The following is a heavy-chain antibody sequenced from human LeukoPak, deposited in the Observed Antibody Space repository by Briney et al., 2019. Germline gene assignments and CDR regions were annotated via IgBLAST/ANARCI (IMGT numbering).Heavy chain of an antibody. Sequence: SETLSLTCTVSGGSVSSSSYYWGWIRQPPGKGLEWIGSIYYSGSTYYNPSLKSRVTISVDTSKNQFSLKLSSVTAADTAVYYCARVGRQLANFDYWGQGTLVTVSS. CDR3: ARVGRQLANFDY. CDR2: IYYSGST. CDR1: GGSVSSSSYY. D-gene: IGHD6-13*01. J-gene: IGHJ4*02. V-gene: IGHV4-39*07.